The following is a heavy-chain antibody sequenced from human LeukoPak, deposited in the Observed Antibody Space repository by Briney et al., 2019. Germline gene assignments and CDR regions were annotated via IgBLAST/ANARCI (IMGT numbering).Heavy chain of an antibody. Sequence: GASVKVSCKTFGYTFTSSDFNWVRQATGQGLEWMGWMDPNSGDTNYAQKFQGRVTMTRDTSISTVYMELTSLGSDDTAVYYCARDRTGTTYSFDIWGQGTMVTVSS. CDR1: GYTFTSSD. J-gene: IGHJ3*02. V-gene: IGHV1-8*01. CDR2: MDPNSGDT. CDR3: ARDRTGTTYSFDI. D-gene: IGHD1-7*01.